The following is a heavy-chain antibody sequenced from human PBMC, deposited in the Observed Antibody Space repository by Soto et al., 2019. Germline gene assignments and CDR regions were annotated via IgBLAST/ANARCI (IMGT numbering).Heavy chain of an antibody. J-gene: IGHJ6*02. CDR2: IWYDGSNK. V-gene: IGHV3-33*01. D-gene: IGHD6-6*01. Sequence: PGGSLRLSCAASGFTFSSYGMHWVRQAPGKGLEWVAVIWYDGSNKYYADSVKGRFTISRDNSKNTLYLQMNSLRAEDTAVYYCARDKLAARPPDYYYGMDVWGQGTTVTVSS. CDR1: GFTFSSYG. CDR3: ARDKLAARPPDYYYGMDV.